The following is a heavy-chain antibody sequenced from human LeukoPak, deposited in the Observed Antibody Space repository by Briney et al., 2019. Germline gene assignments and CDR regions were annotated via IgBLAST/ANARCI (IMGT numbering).Heavy chain of an antibody. CDR2: INPSGGST. J-gene: IGHJ5*02. CDR1: GYTFTSYY. D-gene: IGHD6-13*01. Sequence: GASVKVSCKASGYTFTSYYMHWVRQAPGQGLEWMGIINPSGGSTSYAQKFQGRVTMTRDMSTSTVYMELSSLRSEDTAVYYCARAPGIAAAGLNWFDPWGQGNLVTVSS. CDR3: ARAPGIAAAGLNWFDP. V-gene: IGHV1-46*01.